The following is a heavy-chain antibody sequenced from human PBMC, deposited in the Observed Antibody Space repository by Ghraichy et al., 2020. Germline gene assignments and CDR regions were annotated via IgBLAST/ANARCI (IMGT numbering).Heavy chain of an antibody. V-gene: IGHV3-23*01. CDR2: IGADAVTT. CDR3: AKGGHNTGYGFDP. CDR1: GFTFRSYS. D-gene: IGHD5-12*01. J-gene: IGHJ5*02. Sequence: GGSLRLSCATSGFTFRSYSMNWVRQAPGKGLEWVSIIGADAVTTYYADSVKGRFTVSRDNSKNTLYLIMSGLRAEDTAVYYCAKGGHNTGYGFDPWAREPWSPSPQ.